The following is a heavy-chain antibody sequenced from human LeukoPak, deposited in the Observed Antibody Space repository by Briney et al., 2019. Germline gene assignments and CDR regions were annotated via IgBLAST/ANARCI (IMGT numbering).Heavy chain of an antibody. V-gene: IGHV3-30-3*01. CDR3: AKGREYSSSWPFDY. D-gene: IGHD6-13*01. Sequence: GRSLRPSCAASGFTFSSYAMHWVRQAPGKGLEWVAVISYDGSNKYYADSVKGRFTISRDNSKNTLYLQMNSLRAEDTAVYYCAKGREYSSSWPFDYWGQGTLVTVSS. J-gene: IGHJ4*02. CDR2: ISYDGSNK. CDR1: GFTFSSYA.